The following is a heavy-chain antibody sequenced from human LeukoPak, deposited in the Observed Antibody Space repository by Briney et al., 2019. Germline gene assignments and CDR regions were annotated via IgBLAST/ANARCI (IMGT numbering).Heavy chain of an antibody. Sequence: GGSLRLSCAASGFTFDDYAMHWVRQAPGKGLEWVSGISWNSGSIGYADSVKGRFTISRDNAKNSLYLQMNSLRAEDTAVYYCARADTAMAMRLDYWGQGTLVTVSS. V-gene: IGHV3-9*01. D-gene: IGHD5-18*01. CDR2: ISWNSGSI. CDR3: ARADTAMAMRLDY. J-gene: IGHJ4*02. CDR1: GFTFDDYA.